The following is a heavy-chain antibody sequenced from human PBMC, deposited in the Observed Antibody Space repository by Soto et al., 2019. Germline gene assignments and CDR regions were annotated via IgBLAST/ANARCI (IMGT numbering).Heavy chain of an antibody. CDR3: ATRGMGYCSGGSCYRTYYYYYGMDV. V-gene: IGHV1-69*01. D-gene: IGHD2-15*01. CDR2: SIPIFGTA. Sequence: QVQLVQSGAEVKKPGSSVKVSCKASGGTFSSYAISWVRQAPGQGLEWMGGSIPIFGTANYAQKFQGRVTITADESTSTAYMELSSLRSEDTAVYYCATRGMGYCSGGSCYRTYYYYYGMDVWGQGTTVTVSS. CDR1: GGTFSSYA. J-gene: IGHJ6*02.